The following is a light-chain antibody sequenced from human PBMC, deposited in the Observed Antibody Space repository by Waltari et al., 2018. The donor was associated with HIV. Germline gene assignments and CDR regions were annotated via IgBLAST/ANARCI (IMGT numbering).Light chain of an antibody. J-gene: IGKJ2*01. Sequence: EIVLTQTPGTLSMSPGDAAPLSCRASQSISSTYLAWYQQKPGQAPRLLIYGSSRRATGIPDRFSGSGSGTDFTLTISRLEPEDSVVYYCQQYDSSFPVYTFGQGTKLEIK. CDR2: GSS. V-gene: IGKV3-20*01. CDR3: QQYDSSFPVYT. CDR1: QSISSTY.